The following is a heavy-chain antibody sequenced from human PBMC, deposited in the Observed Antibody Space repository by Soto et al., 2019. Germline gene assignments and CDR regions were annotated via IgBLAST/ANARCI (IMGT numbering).Heavy chain of an antibody. Sequence: QVQLVQSGAEVKKPGSSVKVSCKASGGTFSSYTISWVRQAPGQGLEWMGRIIPILGIANYAQKFQGRVTITADKSTSTAYMELSSLRSEDTAVYYCATLYRREGFLHWGQGTLVTVSS. D-gene: IGHD4-4*01. J-gene: IGHJ1*01. CDR1: GGTFSSYT. CDR3: ATLYRREGFLH. CDR2: IIPILGIA. V-gene: IGHV1-69*02.